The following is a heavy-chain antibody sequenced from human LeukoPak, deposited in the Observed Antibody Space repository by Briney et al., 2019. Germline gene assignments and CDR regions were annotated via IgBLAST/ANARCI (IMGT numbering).Heavy chain of an antibody. Sequence: ASVKVSCKASGYTFTNYGISWVRQAPGQGLEWMGWVSVYTGYTKYPQKFQDRVTITKDTSTGTAYMDLRNLRTDDTAMYYCARNGRVRRVVKDLFEYWGQGTLVAVSS. CDR2: VSVYTGYT. J-gene: IGHJ4*02. CDR1: GYTFTNYG. CDR3: ARNGRVRRVVKDLFEY. V-gene: IGHV1-18*01. D-gene: IGHD3-10*01.